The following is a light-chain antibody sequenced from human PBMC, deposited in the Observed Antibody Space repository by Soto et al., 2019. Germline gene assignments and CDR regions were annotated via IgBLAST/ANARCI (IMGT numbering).Light chain of an antibody. J-gene: IGKJ2*01. Sequence: DIQMTQSPSSLSASVGDRVTIVCRSSQSIPNFLNWFQQKPGKAPNLLIYATSTLQSEVPSRFSGNGSGTNFTLTISSLQPEDFAAYFCQQSYSTPYTFGQGTKLELK. CDR1: QSIPNF. CDR3: QQSYSTPYT. CDR2: ATS. V-gene: IGKV1-39*01.